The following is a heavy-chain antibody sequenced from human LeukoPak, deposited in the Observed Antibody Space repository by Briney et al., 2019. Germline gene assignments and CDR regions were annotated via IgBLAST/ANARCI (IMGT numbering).Heavy chain of an antibody. CDR3: ARKYNGYGGWIDY. D-gene: IGHD5-12*01. CDR2: IYYSGNT. Sequence: SETLSLTCTVSNDSIDNYYWSWIRQPPGKGLEWIGYIYYSGNTNYNPSLKSRVTISLDTSKNQFSLKLSSVTAADTAVYYCARKYNGYGGWIDYWAQGTLVTVSS. V-gene: IGHV4-59*01. J-gene: IGHJ4*02. CDR1: NDSIDNYY.